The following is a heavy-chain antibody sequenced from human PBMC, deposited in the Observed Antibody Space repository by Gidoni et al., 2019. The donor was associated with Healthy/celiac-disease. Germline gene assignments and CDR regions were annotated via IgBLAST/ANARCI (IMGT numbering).Heavy chain of an antibody. J-gene: IGHJ2*01. V-gene: IGHV3-33*01. CDR3: ARNPSFGVVTPYWYFDL. Sequence: QVQLVESGGGVVQPGRSLRLSCAASGFTFSSYGMHWVRQAPGKGLEWVAVIWYDGSNKYYADSVKGRFTISRDNSKNTLYLQMNSLRAEDTAVYYCARNPSFGVVTPYWYFDLWGRGTLVTVSS. D-gene: IGHD3-3*01. CDR2: IWYDGSNK. CDR1: GFTFSSYG.